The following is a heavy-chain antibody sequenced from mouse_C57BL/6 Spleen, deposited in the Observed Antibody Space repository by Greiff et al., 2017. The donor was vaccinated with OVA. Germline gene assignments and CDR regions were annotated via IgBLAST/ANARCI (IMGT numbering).Heavy chain of an antibody. D-gene: IGHD1-1*02. J-gene: IGHJ3*01. Sequence: VQLQQPGAELVKPRASVKLSCKASGYTFTSYWMQWVKQRPGQGLEWIGEIDPSDSYTNYNQKFKGKATLTVDTSSSTAYMQLSSLTSEDSAVYYCARDYGFAYWGQGTLVTVSA. V-gene: IGHV1-50*01. CDR2: IDPSDSYT. CDR1: GYTFTSYW. CDR3: ARDYGFAY.